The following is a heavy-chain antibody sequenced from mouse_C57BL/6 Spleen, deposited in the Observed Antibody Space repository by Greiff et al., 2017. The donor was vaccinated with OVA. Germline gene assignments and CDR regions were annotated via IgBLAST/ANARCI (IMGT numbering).Heavy chain of an antibody. Sequence: EVMLVESEGGLVQPGSSMTLSCTASGFTFSDYYMAWVRQVPEKGLEWVANINYDGSSTYYLDSLKIRFIIARDNAKNILYLQMSSLKSEDTATYDCARAGDSSGGFAYWGQGTLVTVSA. V-gene: IGHV5-16*01. CDR3: ARAGDSSGGFAY. CDR2: INYDGSST. D-gene: IGHD3-2*02. CDR1: GFTFSDYY. J-gene: IGHJ3*01.